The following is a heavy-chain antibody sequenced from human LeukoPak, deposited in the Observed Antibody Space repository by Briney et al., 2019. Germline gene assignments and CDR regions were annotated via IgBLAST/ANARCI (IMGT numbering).Heavy chain of an antibody. J-gene: IGHJ4*02. V-gene: IGHV3-23*01. CDR1: GFTFRSYA. Sequence: PGGSLRLSCAAAGFTFRSYAMNWVRQGPGKGLEWVSTMSASDAGTYYADSVKGRFTISRDNSKNTLYLQMNSLRAEDTAVYYCARESSTSCFDYWGQGTLVTVSS. D-gene: IGHD2-2*01. CDR3: ARESSTSCFDY. CDR2: MSASDAGT.